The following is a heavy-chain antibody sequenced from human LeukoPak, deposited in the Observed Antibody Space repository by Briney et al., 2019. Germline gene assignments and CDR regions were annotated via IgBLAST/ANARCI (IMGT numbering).Heavy chain of an antibody. CDR3: ARAYSSGSPFDY. CDR2: ISAYNGNT. V-gene: IGHV1-18*01. Sequence: ASVTVSFKASGYTFTSYGISWVRQAPGQGLAWMGWISAYNGNTNYAQKLQGRVTMTTDTSTSTAYMELRSLRSDDTAVYYCARAYSSGSPFDYWGQGTLVTVSS. J-gene: IGHJ4*02. CDR1: GYTFTSYG. D-gene: IGHD6-19*01.